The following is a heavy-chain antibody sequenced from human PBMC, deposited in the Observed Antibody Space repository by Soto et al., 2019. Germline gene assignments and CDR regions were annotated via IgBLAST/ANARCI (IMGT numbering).Heavy chain of an antibody. D-gene: IGHD2-2*03. CDR1: GYTFTSYA. V-gene: IGHV1-3*01. CDR3: AREEVVGYCSSTSCRKSFDP. J-gene: IGHJ5*02. CDR2: INAGNGNT. Sequence: QVQLVQSGAEVKKPGASVKVSCKASGYTFTSYAMHWVRQAPGQRLEWMGWINAGNGNTKYSQKFQGRVTITRDTAASTAYMERSSLRSEDTAGYYCAREEVVGYCSSTSCRKSFDPWGQGTLVTVSS.